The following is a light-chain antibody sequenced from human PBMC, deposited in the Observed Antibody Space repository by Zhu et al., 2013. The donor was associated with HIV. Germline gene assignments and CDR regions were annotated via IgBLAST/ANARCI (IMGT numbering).Light chain of an antibody. CDR3: LHFGSSHWT. Sequence: EIVLTQSPGTLSLSPGERATLSCRASQSVSSSYLAWYQQKPGQAPRLLIYGASSRATGIPDRFSGFGSGRDFTLTISRLEPEDFAVYYCLHFGSSHWTFGQGTKVELK. CDR1: QSVSSSY. J-gene: IGKJ1*01. V-gene: IGKV3-20*01. CDR2: GAS.